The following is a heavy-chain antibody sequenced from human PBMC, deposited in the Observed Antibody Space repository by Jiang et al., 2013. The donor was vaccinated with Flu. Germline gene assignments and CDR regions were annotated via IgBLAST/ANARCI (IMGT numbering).Heavy chain of an antibody. D-gene: IGHD1-26*01. CDR2: ISSSSSYI. Sequence: GGGLVKPGGSLRLSCAASGFTFSSYSMNWVRQASGKGLEWVSSISSSSSYIYYADSVKGRFTISRDNAKNSLYLQMNSLRAEDTAVYYCATLDSGSYMKIDLWGRGTLVTVSS. V-gene: IGHV3-21*01. CDR3: ATLDSGSYMKIDL. J-gene: IGHJ2*01. CDR1: GFTFSSYS.